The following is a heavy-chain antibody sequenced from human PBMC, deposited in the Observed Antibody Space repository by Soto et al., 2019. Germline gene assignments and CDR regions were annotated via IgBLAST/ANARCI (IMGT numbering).Heavy chain of an antibody. CDR1: GYTFTSYG. D-gene: IGHD3-22*01. CDR2: ISAYNGNT. Sequence: ASVTVSCQASGYTFTSYGISWVRQAPGQGLEWMGWISAYNGNTNYAQKLQGRVTMTTDTSTSTAYMELGSLRSDDTAVYYCARDPGSDSSGYWSPYYFDYWGQGTLVTVSS. CDR3: ARDPGSDSSGYWSPYYFDY. J-gene: IGHJ4*02. V-gene: IGHV1-18*01.